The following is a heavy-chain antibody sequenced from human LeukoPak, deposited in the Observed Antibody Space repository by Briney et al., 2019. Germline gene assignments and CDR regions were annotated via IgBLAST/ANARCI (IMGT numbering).Heavy chain of an antibody. CDR1: GGSFSGYY. D-gene: IGHD4-17*01. V-gene: IGHV4-34*01. J-gene: IGHJ4*02. CDR2: INHSGST. CDR3: ARRANRYGAKTLDY. Sequence: PSETLSLTCAVYGGSFSGYYWSWIRQPPGKGLGWIGEINHSGSTNYNPSLKSRVTISVDTSKNQFSLKLSSVTAADTAVYYCARRANRYGAKTLDYWGQGTLVTVSS.